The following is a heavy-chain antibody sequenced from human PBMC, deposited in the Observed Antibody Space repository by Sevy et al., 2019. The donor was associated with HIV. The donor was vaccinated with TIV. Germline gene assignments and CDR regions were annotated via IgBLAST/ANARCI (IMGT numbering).Heavy chain of an antibody. V-gene: IGHV1-69*13. CDR2: ILPHSGLV. CDR3: ARVRPCGGDCYFLDS. D-gene: IGHD2-21*01. J-gene: IGHJ4*02. Sequence: ASVKVSCKASGGTFNNYGINWVRQAPGQGLQWMGGILPHSGLVNYAQNLQGRVAITADESMRTVYMELCSLRFEDTAVYYCARVRPCGGDCYFLDSWGRGALVTVSS. CDR1: GGTFNNYG.